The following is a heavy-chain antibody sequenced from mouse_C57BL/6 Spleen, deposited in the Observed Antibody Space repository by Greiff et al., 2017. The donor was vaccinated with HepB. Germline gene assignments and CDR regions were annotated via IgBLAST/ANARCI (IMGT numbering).Heavy chain of an antibody. J-gene: IGHJ2*01. V-gene: IGHV1-50*01. Sequence: QVQLQQPGAELVKPGASVKLSCKASGYTFTSYWMQWVKQRPGQGLEWIGEIDPSDSYTNYNQKFKGKATLTVDTSASTAYMQLSSLTSEDAAVYDCARYEDGLFDYWGQGTTLTVSS. CDR3: ARYEDGLFDY. CDR2: IDPSDSYT. CDR1: GYTFTSYW. D-gene: IGHD1-2*01.